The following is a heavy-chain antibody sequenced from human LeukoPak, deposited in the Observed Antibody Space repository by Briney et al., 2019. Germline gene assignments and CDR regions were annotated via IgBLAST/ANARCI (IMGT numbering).Heavy chain of an antibody. V-gene: IGHV4-39*07. J-gene: IGHJ4*02. CDR3: ARDGQVGATGFDY. D-gene: IGHD1-26*01. Sequence: SETLSLTCTVSGGSISSSSYYWGWIRQPPGKGLEWIGSIYYSGSTYYNPSLKSRVTISVDTSKNQFSLKLSSVTAADTAVYYCARDGQVGATGFDYWGQGTLVTVSS. CDR1: GGSISSSSYY. CDR2: IYYSGST.